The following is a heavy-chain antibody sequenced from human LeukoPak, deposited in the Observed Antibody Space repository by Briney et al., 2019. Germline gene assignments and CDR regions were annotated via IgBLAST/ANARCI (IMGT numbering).Heavy chain of an antibody. CDR2: VFDSGGT. CDR3: ARGYSSSWHYFDY. V-gene: IGHV4-59*01. D-gene: IGHD6-13*01. CDR1: GGSISNYW. Sequence: PSETLSLTCTVSGGSISNYWWSWIRQPRGKGLEWIGYVFDSGGTNYNPSLKSRVTISVDTSKKQFSLKLSSVTAADTAVYYCARGYSSSWHYFDYWGQGTLVTVSS. J-gene: IGHJ4*02.